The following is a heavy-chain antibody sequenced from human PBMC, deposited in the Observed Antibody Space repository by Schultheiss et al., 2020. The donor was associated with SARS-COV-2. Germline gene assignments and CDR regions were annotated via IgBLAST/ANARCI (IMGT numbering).Heavy chain of an antibody. CDR1: GFTFDDYA. CDR2: ISWNSGSI. Sequence: GGSLRLSCAASGFTFDDYAMHWVRQAPGKGLEWVSGISWNSGSIGYADSVKGRFTISRDNSKNTLYLQMNSLRAEDTAVYYCSIPVTMIVVVNDGLDAFDIWGQGTMVTVSS. J-gene: IGHJ3*02. CDR3: SIPVTMIVVVNDGLDAFDI. D-gene: IGHD3-22*01. V-gene: IGHV3-9*01.